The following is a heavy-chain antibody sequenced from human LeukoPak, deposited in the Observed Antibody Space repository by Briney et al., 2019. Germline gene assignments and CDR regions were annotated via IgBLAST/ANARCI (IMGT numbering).Heavy chain of an antibody. CDR1: GVSFSTYV. CDR2: ISGSGGST. CDR3: AKGNWRYFDY. D-gene: IGHD1-1*01. V-gene: IGHV3-23*01. Sequence: GGSLRLSCAASGVSFSTYVMSWVRRAPGKGLEWVSAISGSGGSTYYADSVKGRFTISRDNSKNTLYLQMNSLGADDTAVYYCAKGNWRYFDYWGQGTLVTVSS. J-gene: IGHJ4*02.